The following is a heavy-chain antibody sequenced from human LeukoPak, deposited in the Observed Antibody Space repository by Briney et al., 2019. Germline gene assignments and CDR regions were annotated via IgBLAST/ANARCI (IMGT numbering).Heavy chain of an antibody. CDR1: GFTFSSYE. V-gene: IGHV3-48*03. Sequence: GGSLRLSCAASGFTFSSYEMNWVRQAPGKGLEWVSYISSSGSTIYYADSVKGRFTISRDNSKNTLYLQMNSLRAEDTALYYCAKGGQYSGYDIHSWGQGTLVTVSS. CDR2: ISSSGSTI. J-gene: IGHJ4*02. D-gene: IGHD5-12*01. CDR3: AKGGQYSGYDIHS.